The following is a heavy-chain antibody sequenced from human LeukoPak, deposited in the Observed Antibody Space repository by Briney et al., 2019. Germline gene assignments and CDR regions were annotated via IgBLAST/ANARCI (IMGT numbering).Heavy chain of an antibody. CDR2: IFYSGST. CDR1: GDSISSSSYY. J-gene: IGHJ6*02. D-gene: IGHD2-2*01. V-gene: IGHV4-39*07. Sequence: SETLSLTCTVSGDSISSSSYYRGWVRHPPGKGLEWIGSIFYSGSTYYNPSLKSRVTISVDTSKNQFSLKLSSVTAADTAVYYCEGPLPHIVVPPAAIPYYYGMDVWGQGTTVTVSS. CDR3: EGPLPHIVVPPAAIPYYYGMDV.